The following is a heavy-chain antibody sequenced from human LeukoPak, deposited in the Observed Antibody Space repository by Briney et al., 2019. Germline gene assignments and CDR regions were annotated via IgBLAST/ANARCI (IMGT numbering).Heavy chain of an antibody. CDR3: ARVGRICSSTSCYSGAFDI. Sequence: PSETLSLTCTVSGGSISSYYWSWIRQPPGKGREGSGYIYYRGSTNYNPSLKRRVTISVDTSKNQFSLKLSSVTAADTAVYYCARVGRICSSTSCYSGAFDIGGQGTMVTVSS. CDR1: GGSISSYY. D-gene: IGHD2-2*02. CDR2: IYYRGST. V-gene: IGHV4-59*01. J-gene: IGHJ3*02.